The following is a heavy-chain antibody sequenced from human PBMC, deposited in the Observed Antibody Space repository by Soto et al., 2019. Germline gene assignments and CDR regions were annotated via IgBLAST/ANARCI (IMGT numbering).Heavy chain of an antibody. V-gene: IGHV5-10-1*01. D-gene: IGHD1-26*01. CDR3: ARPLTDSGNFDY. CDR1: EYSCTSYW. CDR2: IDPSDSYT. Sequence: PGESMKVSCRGAEYSCTSYWISWVRQMPGKGLEWMGRIDPSDSYTNYSPSFQGHVTISADKSISTAYLQWSSLKASDTAMYYCARPLTDSGNFDYWGQGTLVTVSS. J-gene: IGHJ4*02.